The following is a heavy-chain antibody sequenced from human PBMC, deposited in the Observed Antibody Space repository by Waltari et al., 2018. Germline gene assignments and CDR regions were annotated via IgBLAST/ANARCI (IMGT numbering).Heavy chain of an antibody. CDR3: ARGLRVRTFDI. Sequence: QVQLQQWGAGLLKPSETLSLSCAVYGESFSGYYWTWVRQSPGKGLEWIGEITHSGSTYENPSLKSRVTISVYSSKNQFSLRLTSVTAADMAVYYWARGLRVRTFDIWGQGTMVNVSS. D-gene: IGHD3-22*01. J-gene: IGHJ3*02. CDR1: GESFSGYY. V-gene: IGHV4-34*01. CDR2: ITHSGST.